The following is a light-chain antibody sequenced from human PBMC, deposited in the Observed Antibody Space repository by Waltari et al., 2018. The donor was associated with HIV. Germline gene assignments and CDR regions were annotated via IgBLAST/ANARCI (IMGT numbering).Light chain of an antibody. J-gene: IGKJ2*01. CDR1: QSVSSSY. Sequence: ELVLTPSPGTLSLSPGDSATLSCRASQSVSSSYLAWYQQKPGQAPRLLIYGASSRATGIPDRFSGSGSGTDFTLTISRLEPEDFAVYYCQQYGSSPQTFGQGTKLEIK. CDR2: GAS. CDR3: QQYGSSPQT. V-gene: IGKV3-20*01.